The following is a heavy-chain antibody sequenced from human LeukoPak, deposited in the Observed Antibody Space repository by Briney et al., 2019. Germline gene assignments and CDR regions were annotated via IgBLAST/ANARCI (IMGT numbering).Heavy chain of an antibody. CDR1: GFTFSDHY. CDR2: ITSSGSTT. CDR3: ARDPDYGDPE. J-gene: IGHJ4*02. D-gene: IGHD4-17*01. V-gene: IGHV3-11*01. Sequence: GGSLRLSCVASGFTFSDHYMSWFRLSPGKRLEWLSYITSSGSTTDYADSVKGRFTISRDNAKNSMFLQMNSLRPEDTAVYYCARDPDYGDPEWGQGTLVAVSS.